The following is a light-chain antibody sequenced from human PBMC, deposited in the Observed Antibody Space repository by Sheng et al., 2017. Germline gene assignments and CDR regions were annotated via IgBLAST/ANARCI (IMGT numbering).Light chain of an antibody. CDR2: MIA. J-gene: IGLJ2*01. V-gene: IGLV3-21*02. CDR1: SIGSKK. Sequence: SYVLTQPPSVSVAPGQTARITCGGNSIGSKKCSLVPAEARPGPLCWSSMMIATRPSGIPERFSGSNFGNTATLTISRVEAGDEADFYCQVWDSNSDFVIFGGGTKVTVL. CDR3: QVWDSNSDFVI.